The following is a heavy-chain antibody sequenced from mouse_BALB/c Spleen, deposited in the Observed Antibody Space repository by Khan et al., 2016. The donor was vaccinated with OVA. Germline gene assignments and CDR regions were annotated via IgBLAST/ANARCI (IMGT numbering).Heavy chain of an antibody. CDR2: IKTNTGEP. CDR3: ARESLLLYFDH. D-gene: IGHD2-12*01. J-gene: IGHJ2*01. CDR1: GYTFTNYG. Sequence: QIQLVQSGPELKKPGETVKISCKTSGYTFTNYGMNWVKQTPGKGLKWMGWIKTNTGEPTSAEEFKGRFAFSLETSASTAYLQINNLKNEDAATYFCARESLLLYFDHWGQGTTLTVSS. V-gene: IGHV9-3*02.